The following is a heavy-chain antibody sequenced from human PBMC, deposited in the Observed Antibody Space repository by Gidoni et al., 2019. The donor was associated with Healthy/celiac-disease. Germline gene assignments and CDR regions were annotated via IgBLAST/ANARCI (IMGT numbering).Heavy chain of an antibody. D-gene: IGHD6-6*01. CDR3: ARDTSYSSSTYDAFDI. V-gene: IGHV3-33*01. CDR1: GFTFSTYG. CDR2: IWYDGSNK. Sequence: QLQLVESGGGVVQPGRSLRLSCAASGFTFSTYGMPWVRQAPGKGLEWVAVIWYDGSNKYYADSVKGRFTIYRDNSKNTLYLQMNSLRAEDTAVYYCARDTSYSSSTYDAFDIWGQGTMVTVSS. J-gene: IGHJ3*02.